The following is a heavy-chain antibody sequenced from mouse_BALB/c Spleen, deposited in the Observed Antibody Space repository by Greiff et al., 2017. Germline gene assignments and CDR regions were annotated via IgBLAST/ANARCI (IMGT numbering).Heavy chain of an antibody. CDR3: ARHPASGAMDY. J-gene: IGHJ4*01. D-gene: IGHD3-1*01. Sequence: VNVVESGGGLVQPGGSLKLSCAASGFTFSSYTMSWVRQTPEKRLEWVAYISNGGGSTYYPDTVKGRFTISRDNAKNTLYLQMSSLKSEDTAMYYCARHPASGAMDYWGQGTSVTVSS. CDR2: ISNGGGST. V-gene: IGHV5-12-2*01. CDR1: GFTFSSYT.